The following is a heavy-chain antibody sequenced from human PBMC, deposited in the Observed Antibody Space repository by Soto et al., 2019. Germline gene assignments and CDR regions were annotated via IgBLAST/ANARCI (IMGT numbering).Heavy chain of an antibody. J-gene: IGHJ5*02. CDR2: IIPIFGTA. CDR3: ATDLLGDRVNWFDP. Sequence: QVQLVQSGAEVKKPGSSVKVSCKASGGTFSSYAISWVRQAPGQGLEWMGGIIPIFGTANYAQKFQGRVTMTEDTSTDTAYMELSSLRSEDTAAYYCATDLLGDRVNWFDPWGQGTLVTVSS. D-gene: IGHD4-17*01. V-gene: IGHV1-69*06. CDR1: GGTFSSYA.